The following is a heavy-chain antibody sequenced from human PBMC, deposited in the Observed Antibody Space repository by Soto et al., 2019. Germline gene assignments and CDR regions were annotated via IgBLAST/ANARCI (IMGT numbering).Heavy chain of an antibody. CDR3: AGFKEGKSVDLRWLDP. D-gene: IGHD6-13*01. J-gene: IGHJ5*02. V-gene: IGHV3-11*01. CDR1: GVDFRGSY. Sequence: PGGSLRLSCVGSGVDFRGSYMNWIRQAPGKGLEWISYISDTGRTIHYADSVKGRFVISRDNSRDSLYLQMNDLRADDTAIYYCAGFKEGKSVDLRWLDPWGEGTRLPVSS. CDR2: ISDTGRTI.